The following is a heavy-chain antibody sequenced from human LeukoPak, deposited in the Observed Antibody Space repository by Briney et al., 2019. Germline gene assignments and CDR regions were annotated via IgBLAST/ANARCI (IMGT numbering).Heavy chain of an antibody. J-gene: IGHJ6*04. CDR3: ARGDGYGEDV. CDR1: GGSISSGSYY. CDR2: IYTSGST. V-gene: IGHV4-61*02. Sequence: SQTLSLTCTVSGGSISSGSYYWSWIRQPAGKGLEWIGRIYTSGSTNYNPSLKSRVTISVDTSKNQFSLKLSSVTAADTAVYYCARGDGYGEDVWGKGTTVTVSS. D-gene: IGHD5-24*01.